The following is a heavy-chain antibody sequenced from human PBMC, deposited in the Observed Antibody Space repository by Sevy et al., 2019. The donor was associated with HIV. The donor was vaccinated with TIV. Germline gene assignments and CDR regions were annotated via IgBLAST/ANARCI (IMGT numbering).Heavy chain of an antibody. D-gene: IGHD5-18*01. J-gene: IGHJ6*02. CDR3: AKEGGGYSDYYYYYGMDV. CDR1: GFTFSSYG. V-gene: IGHV3-30*18. Sequence: GGSLRLSCAASGFTFSSYGMHWVRQAPGKGLEWVAVISYDGSNKYYADSVKGRFTISRDNSKNTLYPQMNSLRAEDTAVYYCAKEGGGYSDYYYYYGMDVWGQGTTVTVSS. CDR2: ISYDGSNK.